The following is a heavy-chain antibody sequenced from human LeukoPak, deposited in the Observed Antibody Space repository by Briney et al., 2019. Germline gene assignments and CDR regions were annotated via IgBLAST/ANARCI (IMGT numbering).Heavy chain of an antibody. CDR3: AVTYSSSEGVPFDP. Sequence: ASVKVSCKASGYTFTSYYMHWVRQAPGQGLEWMGWINPNSGGTNYAQKFQGWVTMTRDTSISTAYMELSRLRSDDTAVYYCAVTYSSSEGVPFDPWGQGTLVTVSS. D-gene: IGHD6-13*01. V-gene: IGHV1-2*04. CDR2: INPNSGGT. J-gene: IGHJ5*02. CDR1: GYTFTSYY.